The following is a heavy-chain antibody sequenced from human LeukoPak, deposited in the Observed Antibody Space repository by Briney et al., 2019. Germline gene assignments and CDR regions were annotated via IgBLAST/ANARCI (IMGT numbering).Heavy chain of an antibody. CDR3: ARDQRDGYIDY. V-gene: IGHV4-59*01. J-gene: IGHJ4*02. Sequence: SETLSLTCTVSGGSISSYYWSWLRQPPGKGLEWLGYIYYSGSTNYNPSLKSRVTISVDTSKNQFSLKLSSVTAADTAVYYCARDQRDGYIDYWGQGTLVTVSS. CDR1: GGSISSYY. D-gene: IGHD5-24*01. CDR2: IYYSGST.